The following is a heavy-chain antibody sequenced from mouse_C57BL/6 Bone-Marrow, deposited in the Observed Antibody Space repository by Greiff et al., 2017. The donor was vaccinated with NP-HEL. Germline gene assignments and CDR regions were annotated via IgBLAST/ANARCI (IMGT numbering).Heavy chain of an antibody. CDR3: TTDGYLNY. D-gene: IGHD2-3*01. CDR2: IDPENGDT. V-gene: IGHV14-4*01. J-gene: IGHJ2*01. CDR1: GFNITDDY. Sequence: VQLQQSGAELVRPGASVKLSCTASGFNITDDYMHWVKQRPEQGLEWIGWIDPENGDTEYASKFQGKATITADTSSNTAYLQLSSLTSEDTAVYYCTTDGYLNYWGQGTTLTVSS.